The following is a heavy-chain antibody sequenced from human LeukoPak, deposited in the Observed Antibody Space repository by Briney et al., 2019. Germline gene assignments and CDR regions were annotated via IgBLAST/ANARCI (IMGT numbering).Heavy chain of an antibody. D-gene: IGHD3-16*01. CDR2: MSPKSANT. CDR1: GYTFTSYD. V-gene: IGHV1-8*03. Sequence: ASVKVSCKASGYTFTSYDINWVRQASGQGLEWMGWMSPKSANTGYAQKFQGRVTITRDTSKSTAYMELSSLTSEDTAVYFCARTPPRGLIDYWGQGTLVTVSS. CDR3: ARTPPRGLIDY. J-gene: IGHJ4*02.